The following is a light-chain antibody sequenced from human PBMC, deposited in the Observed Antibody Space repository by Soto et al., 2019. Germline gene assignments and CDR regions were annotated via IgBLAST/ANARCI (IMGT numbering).Light chain of an antibody. J-gene: IGKJ5*01. Sequence: DIQMTQSPSSLSASVGDRVTITCRASQYISTSLNWYQQKPGNAPNLLIYDASRLQSGVPSWFSGNGSGTDYTLTITSLQPEDFGTYYCQQRYSTPTFGQGTRVDIK. CDR2: DAS. CDR1: QYISTS. V-gene: IGKV1-39*01. CDR3: QQRYSTPT.